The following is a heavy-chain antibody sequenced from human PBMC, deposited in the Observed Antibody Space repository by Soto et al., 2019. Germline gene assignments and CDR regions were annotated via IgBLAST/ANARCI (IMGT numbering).Heavy chain of an antibody. J-gene: IGHJ5*02. V-gene: IGHV1-2*02. D-gene: IGHD3-22*01. Sequence: ASVKVSCKASGYTFIGYYVNWVRQAPGQGLEWMGWINPKTGATNYAQRFQGRVTLTRDTSITTAYMDLSSLRSDDTANYYCAKTYDGSCQPSHWFAPWGQGTPVTVSS. CDR3: AKTYDGSCQPSHWFAP. CDR2: INPKTGAT. CDR1: GYTFIGYY.